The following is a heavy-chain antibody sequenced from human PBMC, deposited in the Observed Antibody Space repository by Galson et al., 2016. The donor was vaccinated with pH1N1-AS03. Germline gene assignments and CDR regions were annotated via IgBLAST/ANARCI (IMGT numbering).Heavy chain of an antibody. V-gene: IGHV3-11*01. CDR2: ITSSGGSGSTI. D-gene: IGHD3-9*01. CDR1: GGSISSDSYH. Sequence: LSLTCTVSGGSISSDSYHWGWIRQAPGKGLEWISCITSSGGSGSTIYYADSVKGRFTISRDNAKNSLYLQMNSLRADDTAVYFCARGWYDIWTGYLVDPFDYWGQGALVTVSS. J-gene: IGHJ4*02. CDR3: ARGWYDIWTGYLVDPFDY.